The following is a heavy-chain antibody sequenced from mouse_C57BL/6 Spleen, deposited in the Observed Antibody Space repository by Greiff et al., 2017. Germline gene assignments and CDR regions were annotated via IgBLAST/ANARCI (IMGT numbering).Heavy chain of an antibody. Sequence: DVQLQESGAELVKPGASVKLSCTASGFNIKDYYMHWVKQRTEQGLEWIGRIDPEDGDTKYAPKFQGKATITADTSSNTAYLQLSSLTSEDTAVYYCEALYYYGSSYLAWFAYWGQGTLVTVSA. CDR3: EALYYYGSSYLAWFAY. D-gene: IGHD1-1*01. J-gene: IGHJ3*01. CDR2: IDPEDGDT. CDR1: GFNIKDYY. V-gene: IGHV14-2*01.